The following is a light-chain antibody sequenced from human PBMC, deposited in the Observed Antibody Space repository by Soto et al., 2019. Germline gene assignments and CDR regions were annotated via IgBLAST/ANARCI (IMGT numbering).Light chain of an antibody. CDR1: QSVSGSN. CDR3: QQYKNWPWT. J-gene: IGKJ1*01. Sequence: IVLTQSPGTLSLSPLDRPNLSCNPSQSVSGSNLAWYQQKPGQAPRLLIYGASTRATGIPARFSGSGSGTEFTLTISSLQSEDCAVYYCQQYKNWPWTFGQGTKVDIK. V-gene: IGKV3-15*01. CDR2: GAS.